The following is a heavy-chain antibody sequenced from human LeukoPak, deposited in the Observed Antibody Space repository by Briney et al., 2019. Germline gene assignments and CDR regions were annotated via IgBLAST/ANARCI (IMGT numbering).Heavy chain of an antibody. D-gene: IGHD6-13*01. V-gene: IGHV3-23*01. CDR1: VFTLSSYA. CDR2: ISGSGGST. J-gene: IGHJ3*02. Sequence: GGALRLSRAASVFTLSSYAMSWVRQAPGKGLEWVSAISGSGGSTYYADSVKGRFTISTENSKNTLYLQMNSLRAKHTAVYYCAKTVAAEEDAFDIWGQGTMGTVSS. CDR3: AKTVAAEEDAFDI.